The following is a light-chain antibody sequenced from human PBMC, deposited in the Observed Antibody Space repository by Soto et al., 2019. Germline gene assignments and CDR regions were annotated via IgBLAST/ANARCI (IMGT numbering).Light chain of an antibody. J-gene: IGLJ1*01. CDR2: DVT. CDR1: SSDIGGYNY. CDR3: CPHALRSTYSV. V-gene: IGLV2-14*01. Sequence: HSVLTQPASVSGSPGQSIAISSTGSSSDIGGYNYVAWYQQHPGKAPKLMIYDVTNRPSGVSDRFSGSKSGNTASLTISGLQAEYVFYYYCCPHALRSTYSVFCSGP.